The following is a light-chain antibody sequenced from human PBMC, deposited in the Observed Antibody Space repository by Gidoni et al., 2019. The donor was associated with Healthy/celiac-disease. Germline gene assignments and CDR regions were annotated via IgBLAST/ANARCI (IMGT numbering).Light chain of an antibody. CDR2: EVS. J-gene: IGLJ1*01. CDR3: SSYTSSSTDV. CDR1: SSDFGGYNY. V-gene: IGLV2-14*01. Sequence: QSALTQPASVSGPPGQSLTISCTGTSSDFGGYNYVSWYQQHPGKDPKLMSYEVSNRPSGVSKRFSGSKSGNTASLTISGLQAEDEADYYCSSYTSSSTDVFGTGTKVTVL.